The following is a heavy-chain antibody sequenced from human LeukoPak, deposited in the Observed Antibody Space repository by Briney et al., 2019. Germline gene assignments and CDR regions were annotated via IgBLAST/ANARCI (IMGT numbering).Heavy chain of an antibody. Sequence: GGSLRLSCAASGFAFSRYGMHWVRQAPGKGLEWVAVIWDDGSNQKYADSVKGRFTISSDNSKNTLYLQVNSLRAEDTAVYYCARGRGSSWYFDYWGQGTLVTVSS. CDR2: IWDDGSNQ. V-gene: IGHV3-33*01. J-gene: IGHJ4*02. CDR1: GFAFSRYG. CDR3: ARGRGSSWYFDY. D-gene: IGHD6-13*01.